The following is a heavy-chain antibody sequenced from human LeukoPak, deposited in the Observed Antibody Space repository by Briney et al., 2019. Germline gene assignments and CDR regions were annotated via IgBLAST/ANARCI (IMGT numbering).Heavy chain of an antibody. CDR1: GFTFSRYD. J-gene: IGHJ4*02. D-gene: IGHD6-19*01. Sequence: GGSLRLSCAASGFTFSRYDMHWVRQATGEGLEWVSGIGTAGDTYYAGSVKGRFTISRENAKNSLYLQMNSLTAGDTAVYYCAGAGSETQWRAFDFWGQGALVTVFS. V-gene: IGHV3-13*01. CDR2: IGTAGDT. CDR3: AGAGSETQWRAFDF.